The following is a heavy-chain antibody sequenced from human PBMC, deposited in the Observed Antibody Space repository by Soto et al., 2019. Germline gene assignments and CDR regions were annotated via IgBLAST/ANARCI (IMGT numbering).Heavy chain of an antibody. CDR3: ARDSHYDILTGYYNDYYYYGMDV. CDR1: GYTFTSYY. CDR2: INPSGGST. V-gene: IGHV1-46*01. D-gene: IGHD3-9*01. Sequence: ASVKVSCKASGYTFTSYYMHWVRQAPGQGLEWMGIINPSGGSTSYAQKFQGRVTMTRDTSTSTVYMELSSLRSEDTAVYYCARDSHYDILTGYYNDYYYYGMDVWGQGTTVTVSS. J-gene: IGHJ6*02.